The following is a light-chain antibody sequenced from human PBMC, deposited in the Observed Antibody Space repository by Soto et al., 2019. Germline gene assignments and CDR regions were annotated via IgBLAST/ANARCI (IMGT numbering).Light chain of an antibody. Sequence: QSVLTLPASVSGSPGQSITISCTGTSSDVGDYNYVSWYQQHPGKAPKLMLYDVSNRPSGISNRFSGSKSGNTASLTISGLQAEDEADYYCSSYTSSSTLFGTGTKLTVL. CDR1: SSDVGDYNY. CDR3: SSYTSSSTL. CDR2: DVS. V-gene: IGLV2-14*01. J-gene: IGLJ1*01.